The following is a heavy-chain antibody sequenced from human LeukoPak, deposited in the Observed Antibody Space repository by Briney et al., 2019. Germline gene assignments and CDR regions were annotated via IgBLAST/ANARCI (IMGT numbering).Heavy chain of an antibody. CDR3: ARIPAAGSLKGAFDI. V-gene: IGHV5-51*01. Sequence: GESLKISCQGSGYSFTNYWIAWVRQMPGKGLEWMGIIYPGDSDTTYSPSFQGQVTISADKSISTAFLQWSSLKASDTAMYYCARIPAAGSLKGAFDIWGQGTMVTVS. CDR1: GYSFTNYW. D-gene: IGHD6-13*01. CDR2: IYPGDSDT. J-gene: IGHJ3*02.